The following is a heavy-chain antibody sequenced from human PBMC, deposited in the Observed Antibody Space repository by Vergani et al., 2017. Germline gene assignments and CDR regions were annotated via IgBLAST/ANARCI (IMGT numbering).Heavy chain of an antibody. Sequence: QLQLQESGPGLVRPSETLSLTCPVSGASISSGPFFWSWIRQPAGKVLEWIGRISNSGSAKYNSSLRSRVTISVDTANNQFSLKLRSLTVADTAVYYCVREDVRYYDSYGDSAGFFDSWGQGTLVTVSS. V-gene: IGHV4-61*02. D-gene: IGHD3-22*01. CDR2: ISNSGSA. CDR3: VREDVRYYDSYGDSAGFFDS. J-gene: IGHJ5*01. CDR1: GASISSGPFF.